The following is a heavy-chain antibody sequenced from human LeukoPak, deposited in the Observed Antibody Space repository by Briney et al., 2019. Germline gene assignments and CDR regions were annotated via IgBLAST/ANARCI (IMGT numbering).Heavy chain of an antibody. CDR2: ISSSSSYI. V-gene: IGHV3-21*01. Sequence: AGGSLRLSCAASGFTFSSYSMNWVRQAPGKGLEWVSSISSSSSYIYSADSVKGRFTISRDNARNSLYLRMNSLRAEDTAVYYCARDPGAYSSSPIDYWGQGTLVTVSS. D-gene: IGHD6-6*01. CDR1: GFTFSSYS. J-gene: IGHJ4*02. CDR3: ARDPGAYSSSPIDY.